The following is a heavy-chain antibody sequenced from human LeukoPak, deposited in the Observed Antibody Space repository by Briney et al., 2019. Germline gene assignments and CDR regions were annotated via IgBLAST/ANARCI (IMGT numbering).Heavy chain of an antibody. CDR2: IKQDGGER. J-gene: IGHJ4*02. D-gene: IGHD3-10*01. Sequence: AGGSLRLSCAASGFTFSDYWMSWVRQAPGKGLEWVASIKQDGGERYYVDSLKGRFTISRDNAKNSLYLQMNSLRAEDTAVYYCARERVWFGELLYPPDYWGQGTLVTVSS. CDR1: GFTFSDYW. V-gene: IGHV3-7*01. CDR3: ARERVWFGELLYPPDY.